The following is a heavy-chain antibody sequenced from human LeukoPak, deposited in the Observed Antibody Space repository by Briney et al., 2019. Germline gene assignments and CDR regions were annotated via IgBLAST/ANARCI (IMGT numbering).Heavy chain of an antibody. CDR1: GYTFTSYD. V-gene: IGHV1-8*01. J-gene: IGHJ4*02. D-gene: IGHD6-19*01. CDR2: MNPNSGNT. Sequence: ASVKVSCKASGYTFTSYDINWVRQATGQGLEWMGWMNPNSGNTGYAQKFQGRVTMTRNTSISTAYMELSSLRSEDTAVYYCARGVRIAVAGSIDYWGQGTLVTVSP. CDR3: ARGVRIAVAGSIDY.